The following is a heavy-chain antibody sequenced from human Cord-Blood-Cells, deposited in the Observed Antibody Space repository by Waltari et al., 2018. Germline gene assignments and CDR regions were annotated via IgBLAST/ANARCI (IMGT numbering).Heavy chain of an antibody. CDR1: GFTFSSYA. Sequence: EVQLLESGGGLVQPGGSLRLSCAASGFTFSSYAMSWLRQAPGKGLEWVSAISGSGGSTYYADSVKGRFTISRDNSKNTLYLQMNSLRAEDTAVYYCARNHRWTYSLTNRFDYWGQGTLVTVSS. CDR3: ARNHRWTYSLTNRFDY. J-gene: IGHJ4*02. V-gene: IGHV3-23*01. D-gene: IGHD2-21*01. CDR2: ISGSGGST.